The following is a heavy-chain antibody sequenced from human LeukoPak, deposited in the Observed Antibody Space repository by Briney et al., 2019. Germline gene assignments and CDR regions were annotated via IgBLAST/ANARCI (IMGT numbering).Heavy chain of an antibody. D-gene: IGHD3-3*01. Sequence: SETLSLTCTVSGGSISSYYWSWIRQPPGKGLEWIGYIYTSGSTNYNPSLKSRVTISVDTSKSQFSLKLSSVTAADTAVCYCARGGNSITIFGVVTGYYFDYWGQGTLVTVSS. CDR2: IYTSGST. CDR3: ARGGNSITIFGVVTGYYFDY. J-gene: IGHJ4*02. V-gene: IGHV4-4*09. CDR1: GGSISSYY.